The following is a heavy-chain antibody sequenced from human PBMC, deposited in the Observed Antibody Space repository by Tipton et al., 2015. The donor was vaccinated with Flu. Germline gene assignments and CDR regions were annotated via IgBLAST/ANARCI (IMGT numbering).Heavy chain of an antibody. V-gene: IGHV3-21*01. CDR1: GFTFSSYT. D-gene: IGHD3-10*01. CDR3: ARVQYGSGSYTLDY. CDR2: ISSRSSYL. J-gene: IGHJ4*02. Sequence: QLVQSGGGLVKPGGSLRLSCAASGFTFSSYTMNWVRQAPGKGLEWVSSISSRSSYLYFADSVQGRFSISRDNARNSLYLQMNSLRAEDTAMYYCARVQYGSGSYTLDYWGQGTLVTVSS.